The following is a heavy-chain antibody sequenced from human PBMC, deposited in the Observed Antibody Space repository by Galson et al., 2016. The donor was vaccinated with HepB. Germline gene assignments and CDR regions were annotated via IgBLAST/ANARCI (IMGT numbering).Heavy chain of an antibody. V-gene: IGHV1-69*04. Sequence: SVKVSCKASGGTFSNYAIGWVRQVPRQVLEWMGRIIPILGIDNYAHSFQGRATISVDTSKNYFSLKLTTVTAADTAVYYCARLDHYHNGYKDWGQGALVTVSS. CDR3: ARLDHYHNGYKD. D-gene: IGHD5-24*01. CDR1: GGTFSNYA. J-gene: IGHJ4*01. CDR2: IIPILGID.